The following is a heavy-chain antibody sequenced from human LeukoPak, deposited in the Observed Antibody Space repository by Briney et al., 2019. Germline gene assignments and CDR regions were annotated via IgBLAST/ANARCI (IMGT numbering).Heavy chain of an antibody. J-gene: IGHJ6*02. CDR2: ISAYNGNT. CDR1: GYTFTSYG. Sequence: ASVKVSCKASGYTFTSYGISWVRQAPGQGLEWMGWISAYNGNTNYAQKLQGRVTMTTDTSTSTAYMELRSLRSDDTAVYYCAGMDTAMVEPNYYYYGMDVWGQGTTVTVSS. V-gene: IGHV1-18*01. CDR3: AGMDTAMVEPNYYYYGMDV. D-gene: IGHD5-18*01.